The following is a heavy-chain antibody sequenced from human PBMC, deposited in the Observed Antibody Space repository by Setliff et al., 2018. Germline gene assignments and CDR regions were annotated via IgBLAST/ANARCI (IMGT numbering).Heavy chain of an antibody. CDR1: GFSFSTYT. V-gene: IGHV3-30*07. D-gene: IGHD3-10*01. Sequence: PGGSLRLSCVASGFSFSTYTVHWVRQAPGKGLEWVSADGANEYYADSVKGRFTISRDNSKNTLYLQMNSLRADDTAVYYCAKVGKSGTWDQYFQYWGQGTLVTVSS. CDR2: SADGANE. CDR3: AKVGKSGTWDQYFQY. J-gene: IGHJ1*01.